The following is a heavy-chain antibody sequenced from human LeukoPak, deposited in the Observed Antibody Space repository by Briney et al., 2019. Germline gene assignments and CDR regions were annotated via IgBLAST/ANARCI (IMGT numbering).Heavy chain of an antibody. Sequence: SETLSLTCTVSGGSISGYYWSWIRLPAGKGLEWVGRISGSGSTNYHPSLQSRVTMSVDTSKNQFSLKLSSVTAADTAVYYCARGLYEAVAVDYWGQGTLVTVSS. CDR1: GGSISGYY. V-gene: IGHV4-4*07. CDR3: ARGLYEAVAVDY. J-gene: IGHJ4*02. D-gene: IGHD6-19*01. CDR2: ISGSGST.